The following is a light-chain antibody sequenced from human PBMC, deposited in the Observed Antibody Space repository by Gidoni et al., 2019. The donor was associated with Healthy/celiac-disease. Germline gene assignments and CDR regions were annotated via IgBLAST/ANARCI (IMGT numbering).Light chain of an antibody. CDR3: SSYTSSSLNYV. CDR1: SSDVGGYNY. V-gene: IGLV2-14*01. J-gene: IGLJ1*01. CDR2: EVS. Sequence: QSALTQPPSVSGSPGQSITISWTGTSSDVGGYNYVSWYQQHPGKAPKLMIYEVSNRPSGVSNRFSGSKSGNTASLTISGLQAEDEADYYCSSYTSSSLNYVFGTGTKVTVL.